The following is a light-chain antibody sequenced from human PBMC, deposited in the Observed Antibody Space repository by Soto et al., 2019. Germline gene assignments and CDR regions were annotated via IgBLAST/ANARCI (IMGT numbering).Light chain of an antibody. Sequence: SYELTQPPSVSVAPGQTAIITCWGDNLHTKNVHWYQQRPGQAPVLVIYDDDDRPSGIPERVSGSNSGNLATLTLSRVEARDEADYFCQVWDPNSGAVFGGGTKVTVL. J-gene: IGLJ2*01. V-gene: IGLV3-21*02. CDR2: DDD. CDR1: NLHTKN. CDR3: QVWDPNSGAV.